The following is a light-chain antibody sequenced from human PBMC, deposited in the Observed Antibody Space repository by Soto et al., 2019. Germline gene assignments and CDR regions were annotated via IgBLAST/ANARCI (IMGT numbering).Light chain of an antibody. J-gene: IGKJ1*01. CDR2: DAS. CDR1: QSISNR. Sequence: DIQMTQSPSTLSASVGYRVTITCRASQSISNRLDWYQQKPGKAPKVLIYDASSLESGVPARLSGSGYATEFILIRSSRQPDDFATYLYQHYGGVCTFGQGTKVEIK. CDR3: QHYGGVCT. V-gene: IGKV1-5*01.